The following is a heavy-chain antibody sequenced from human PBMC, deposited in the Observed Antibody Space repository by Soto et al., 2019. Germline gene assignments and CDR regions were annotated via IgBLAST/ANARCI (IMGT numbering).Heavy chain of an antibody. J-gene: IGHJ5*02. CDR1: GASMNSYH. CDR2: IHSSGST. D-gene: IGHD6-13*01. Sequence: SETLSLTCTVSGASMNSYHWSWIRQPAGKGLEWIGHIHSSGSTNYNPSLKSRVAMSVDTSKNQFSLRLMSLTAADTAVYYCARDQGVAAAGITWFDPWGQGSLVTVSS. V-gene: IGHV4-4*07. CDR3: ARDQGVAAAGITWFDP.